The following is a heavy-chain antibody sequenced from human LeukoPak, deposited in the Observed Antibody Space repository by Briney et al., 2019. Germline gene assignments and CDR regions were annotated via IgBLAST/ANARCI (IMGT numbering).Heavy chain of an antibody. D-gene: IGHD6-19*01. CDR1: GFTFSSYA. J-gene: IGHJ4*02. CDR2: ISGSGGST. Sequence: GGSLRLSCAASGFTFSSYAMSWVRQAPGKGLEWVSAISGSGGSTYYADSVKGRFTISRDNAKNSLYLQMNSLRAEDTAVYYCARVLGIAVADDFDYWGQGTLVTVSS. CDR3: ARVLGIAVADDFDY. V-gene: IGHV3-23*01.